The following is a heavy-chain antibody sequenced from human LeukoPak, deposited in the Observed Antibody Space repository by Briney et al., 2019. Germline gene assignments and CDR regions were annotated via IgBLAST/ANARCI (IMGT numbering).Heavy chain of an antibody. CDR2: ISYDGSNK. D-gene: IGHD3/OR15-3a*01. J-gene: IGHJ3*02. CDR3: RVGKGTGAFDI. V-gene: IGHV3-30*03. CDR1: GFTFSSYG. Sequence: GGSLRLSCAASGFTFSSYGMHWVRQAPGKGPEWVAVISYDGSNKYYADSVKGRFTISRDNSKNTLYLQMNSLRAEDTAVYYCRVGKGTGAFDIWGQGTMVTVSS.